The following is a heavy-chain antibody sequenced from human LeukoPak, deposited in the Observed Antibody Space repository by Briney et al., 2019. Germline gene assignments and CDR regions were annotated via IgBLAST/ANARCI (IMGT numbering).Heavy chain of an antibody. CDR2: ISGSGGST. V-gene: IGHV3-23*01. J-gene: IGHJ6*02. Sequence: PGGSLRLSCAASGFTFSSYAMSWVRQAPGKGLERVSAISGSGGSTYYADSVKGRFTISRDNSKNTLYLQMDSLRAEDTAVYYCAKLACSGGSCNYYYYYYGMDVWGQGTTVTVSS. CDR3: AKLACSGGSCNYYYYYYGMDV. CDR1: GFTFSSYA. D-gene: IGHD2-15*01.